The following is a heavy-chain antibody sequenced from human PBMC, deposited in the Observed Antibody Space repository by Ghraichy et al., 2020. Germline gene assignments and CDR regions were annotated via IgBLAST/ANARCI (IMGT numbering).Heavy chain of an antibody. D-gene: IGHD3-16*02. V-gene: IGHV1-2*02. CDR1: GYTFTGYY. CDR3: VRVRERLGELSPGGFDY. Sequence: ASVKVSCKASGYTFTGYYMHWVRQAPGQGLEWMGWINPNSGGTNYAQKFQGRVTMTRDTSISTAYMELSRLRSDDTAVYYCVRVRERLGELSPGGFDYWGQGTLVTVSS. CDR2: INPNSGGT. J-gene: IGHJ4*02.